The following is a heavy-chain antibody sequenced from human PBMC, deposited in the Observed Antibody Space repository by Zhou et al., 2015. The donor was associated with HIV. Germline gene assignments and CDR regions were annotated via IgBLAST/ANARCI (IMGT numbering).Heavy chain of an antibody. V-gene: IGHV3-53*01. CDR2: IFSGGDT. J-gene: IGHJ4*02. CDR3: ARDPLGYTYYDY. CDR1: GLTVSSTY. D-gene: IGHD5-18*01. Sequence: EVQLLESGGGLIQPGGSLTVSCTVSGLTVSSTYMAWVRQAPGKRLEWVSVIFSGGDTHYADSVKGRFTISRDNPRNTVHLQMNNLRAEDTAFYYCARDPLGYTYYDYWGQGTLVTVSS.